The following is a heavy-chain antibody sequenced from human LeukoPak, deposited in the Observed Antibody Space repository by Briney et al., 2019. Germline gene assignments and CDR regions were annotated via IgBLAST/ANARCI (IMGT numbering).Heavy chain of an antibody. Sequence: PSETLSPTCAVYGGSFSGYYWSWIRQPPGKGLEWIGEINHSGSTNYNPSLKSRVTISVDTSKNQFSLKLSSVTAADTAVYYCARGRDFWSGYLAYFDYWGQGTLVTVSS. CDR3: ARGRDFWSGYLAYFDY. CDR1: GGSFSGYY. V-gene: IGHV4-34*01. CDR2: INHSGST. D-gene: IGHD3-3*01. J-gene: IGHJ4*02.